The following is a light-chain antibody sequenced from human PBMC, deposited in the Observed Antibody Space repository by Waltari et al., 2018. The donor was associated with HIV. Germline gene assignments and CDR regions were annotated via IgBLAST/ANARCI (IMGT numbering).Light chain of an antibody. CDR3: SSYAGSSMSYA. CDR1: SSAVGAFKY. CDR2: DVT. Sequence: QSALTQPPPASWSPGPSVTIPSTVASSAVGAFKYVSSYQQHPGKAPKLLIYDVTKRPSGVPDRFSGSKSGNTASLTVSGLQAEDEAHYYCSSYAGSSMSYAFGTGTKVTVL. J-gene: IGLJ1*01. V-gene: IGLV2-8*01.